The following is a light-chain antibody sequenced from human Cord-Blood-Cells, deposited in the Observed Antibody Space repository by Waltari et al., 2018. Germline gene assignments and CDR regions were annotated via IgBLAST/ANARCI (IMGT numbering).Light chain of an antibody. V-gene: IGKV1-39*01. CDR1: PSISSY. CDR3: QQSYSTPPKLT. J-gene: IGKJ4*01. Sequence: DIQMTQSPSSLSASVGDRVTITCRASPSISSYLNWYQQKPGKAPKLLIYAASSLQSGVPSRFSGSGSGTDFTLTISSLQPEDCATYYCQQSYSTPPKLTFGGGTKVEIK. CDR2: AAS.